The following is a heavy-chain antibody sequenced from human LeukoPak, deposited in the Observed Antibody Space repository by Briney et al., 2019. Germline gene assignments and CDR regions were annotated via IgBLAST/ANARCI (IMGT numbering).Heavy chain of an antibody. CDR3: AREVGYCSGGSCYSYFDY. Sequence: SETLSLTCTVSGGSVSSGSYYWNWIRQPPGKGLEWIGYIYYSGSTNYNPSLKSRVTISVDTSKNQFSLKLSSVTAADTAVYYCAREVGYCSGGSCYSYFDYWGQGTLVTVSS. CDR1: GGSVSSGSYY. D-gene: IGHD2-15*01. V-gene: IGHV4-61*01. CDR2: IYYSGST. J-gene: IGHJ4*02.